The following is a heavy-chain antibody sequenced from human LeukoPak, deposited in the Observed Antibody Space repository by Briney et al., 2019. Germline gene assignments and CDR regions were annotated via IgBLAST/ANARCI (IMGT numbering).Heavy chain of an antibody. CDR2: TNHSGGT. Sequence: SETLSLTCAVYGGSFSGYYWSWIRQPPGKGLEWIGETNHSGGTNYNPSLKSRVTISVDTSKNQFSLKLSSVTAADTAVYYCFGRQWLVDYWGQGTLVTVSS. J-gene: IGHJ4*02. CDR3: FGRQWLVDY. V-gene: IGHV4-34*01. D-gene: IGHD6-19*01. CDR1: GGSFSGYY.